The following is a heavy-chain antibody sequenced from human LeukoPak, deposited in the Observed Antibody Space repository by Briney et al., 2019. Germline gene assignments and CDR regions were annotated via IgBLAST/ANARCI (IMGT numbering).Heavy chain of an antibody. D-gene: IGHD3-10*01. Sequence: SVKVSCKASGGTFSSYAISWVRQAPGQGLEWMGRIIPILGIANYAQKFQGRVTITADKSTSTAYMELSSLRSEDTAVYFCARAGRGTMRTITMVRGAPNYWGQGTLVTVSS. CDR3: ARAGRGTMRTITMVRGAPNY. V-gene: IGHV1-69*04. J-gene: IGHJ4*02. CDR2: IIPILGIA. CDR1: GGTFSSYA.